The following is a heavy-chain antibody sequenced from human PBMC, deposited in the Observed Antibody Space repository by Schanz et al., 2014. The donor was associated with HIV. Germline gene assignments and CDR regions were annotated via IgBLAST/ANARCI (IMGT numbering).Heavy chain of an antibody. D-gene: IGHD3-22*01. CDR1: GFTFSSSG. CDR2: MWYDGSNK. J-gene: IGHJ4*02. Sequence: QVQLVESGGGVVQPGRSLRLSCTASGFTFSSSGMHWVRQAPGKGLEWVAAMWYDGSNKYYADSVKGRFTISRDNSKNTLYLQMNSLRAEDTAVYYCARDPYYYDSSGYWPHFDYWGQGTLVTVSS. CDR3: ARDPYYYDSSGYWPHFDY. V-gene: IGHV3-33*01.